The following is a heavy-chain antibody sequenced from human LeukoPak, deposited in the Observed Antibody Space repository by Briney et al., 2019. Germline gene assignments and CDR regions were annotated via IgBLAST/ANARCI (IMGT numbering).Heavy chain of an antibody. Sequence: GGSLRLSCAASGFTFSSYWMHWVRHAPGKGLVWVSRINSDGSSTSYADSVKGRFTISRDNAKNTLYLQMNSLRAEDTAVYYCARLGYCSSTSCSDGMGGAFDIWGQGTMVTVSS. J-gene: IGHJ3*02. CDR2: INSDGSST. V-gene: IGHV3-74*01. CDR1: GFTFSSYW. CDR3: ARLGYCSSTSCSDGMGGAFDI. D-gene: IGHD2-2*01.